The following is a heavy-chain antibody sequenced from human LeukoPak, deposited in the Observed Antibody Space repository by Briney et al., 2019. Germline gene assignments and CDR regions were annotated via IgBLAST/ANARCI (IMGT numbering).Heavy chain of an antibody. CDR2: INHSGST. CDR1: GGSFSGYY. D-gene: IGHD3-9*01. J-gene: IGHJ6*03. V-gene: IGHV4-34*01. CDR3: ARSYYDILTGYSYYMDV. Sequence: SETLSLTCAVYGGSFSGYYWSWIRQPPGKGLEWIGEINHSGSTNYNPSLKSRVTISVDTSKNQFSLKLSSVTAADTAVYYCARSYYDILTGYSYYMDVWGKGTTVTVSS.